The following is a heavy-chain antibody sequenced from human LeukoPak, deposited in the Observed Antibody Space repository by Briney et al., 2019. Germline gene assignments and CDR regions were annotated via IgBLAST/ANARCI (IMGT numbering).Heavy chain of an antibody. J-gene: IGHJ6*03. D-gene: IGHD2-15*01. CDR2: IYSGSST. Sequence: GGSLRLSCAASGFTFSSYSMSWVRQAPGKGLEWVSVIYSGSSTYYADSVKGRFTISRDNSRNTLYLQMNSLRAEDTAVYYCARGVGTYYYMDVWGKGTTVTISS. CDR3: ARGVGTYYYMDV. CDR1: GFTFSSYS. V-gene: IGHV3-53*01.